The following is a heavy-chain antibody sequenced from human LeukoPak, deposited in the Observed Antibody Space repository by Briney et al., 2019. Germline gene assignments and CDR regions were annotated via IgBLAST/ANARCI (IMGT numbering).Heavy chain of an antibody. CDR1: GFTFSDYY. Sequence: GGSLRLSCAASGFTFSDYYMSWIRQAPGKGLECVSYISSSGSTIYYADSVKGRFTISRDNAKNSLYLQMNSLRAEDTAVYYCAREYWPYYFDYWGQGTLVTVSS. CDR2: ISSSGSTI. V-gene: IGHV3-11*04. D-gene: IGHD2-8*02. CDR3: AREYWPYYFDY. J-gene: IGHJ4*02.